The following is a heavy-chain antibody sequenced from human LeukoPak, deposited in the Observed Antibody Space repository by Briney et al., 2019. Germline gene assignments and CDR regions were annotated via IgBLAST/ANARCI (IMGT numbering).Heavy chain of an antibody. Sequence: ASVKVSCKASGYTFINYDINWVRPATGQGLEWMGWMNANSGNTGYAQKFQGRVTMTRNTSINTAYMELSSLRSEDTAVYYCARGFIAAGGFDYWGQGTPVTVS. V-gene: IGHV1-8*01. CDR1: GYTFINYD. J-gene: IGHJ4*02. CDR3: ARGFIAAGGFDY. CDR2: MNANSGNT. D-gene: IGHD6-13*01.